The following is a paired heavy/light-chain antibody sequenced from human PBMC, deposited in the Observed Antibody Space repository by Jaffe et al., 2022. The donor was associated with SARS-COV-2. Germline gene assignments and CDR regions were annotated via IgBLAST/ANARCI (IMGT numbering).Heavy chain of an antibody. D-gene: IGHD2-15*01. Sequence: QVQLVQSGAEVKKPGASVKVSCKVSGYTLTELSMHWVRQAPGKGLEWMGGFDPEDGETIYAQKFQGRVTMTEDTSTDTAYMELSSLRSEDTAVYYCATAVGYCSGGSCYGTGGMDVWGQGTTVTVSS. V-gene: IGHV1-24*01. CDR1: GYTLTELS. CDR3: ATAVGYCSGGSCYGTGGMDV. CDR2: FDPEDGET. J-gene: IGHJ6*02.
Light chain of an antibody. CDR2: STS. CDR1: TGAVTSGYY. Sequence: QTVVTQEPSLTVSPGGTVTLTCASSTGAVTSGYYPNWFQQKPGQAPRALIYSTSNKHSWTPARFSGSLLGGKAALTLSGVQPEDEAEYYCLLYYGGARVFGGGTKLTVL. V-gene: IGLV7-43*01. CDR3: LLYYGGARV. J-gene: IGLJ2*01.